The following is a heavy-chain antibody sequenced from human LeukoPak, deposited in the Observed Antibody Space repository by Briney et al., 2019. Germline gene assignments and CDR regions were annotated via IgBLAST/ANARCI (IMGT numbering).Heavy chain of an antibody. CDR1: GYTFTGYY. V-gene: IGHV1-2*02. CDR2: INPNSGGT. CDR3: ARQTIWNLPYFDY. D-gene: IGHD1-1*01. Sequence: ASVKVSCKASGYTFTGYYMHWVRQAPGQGLEWMGWINPNSGGTNYAQNVQGRVTMTTDTSTSTACMELRSLRSDDTAVYYCARQTIWNLPYFDYWGQGTLVTVSS. J-gene: IGHJ4*02.